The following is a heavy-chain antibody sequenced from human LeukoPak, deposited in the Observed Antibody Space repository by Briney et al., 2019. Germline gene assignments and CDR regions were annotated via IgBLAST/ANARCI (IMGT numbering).Heavy chain of an antibody. CDR2: ITGSGDTT. V-gene: IGHV3-23*01. CDR3: AKDLRGPAAGTWYFDL. J-gene: IGHJ2*01. CDR1: KLTISSYS. Sequence: GGSLRLSCAASKLTISSYSMGWVRQAPGKGLEGVSAITGSGDTTYSSDSVKGRFTISRDNSKNTLYLQMNRLTAGDTALYFCAKDLRGPAAGTWYFDLWGRGTLVTVSS. D-gene: IGHD6-13*01.